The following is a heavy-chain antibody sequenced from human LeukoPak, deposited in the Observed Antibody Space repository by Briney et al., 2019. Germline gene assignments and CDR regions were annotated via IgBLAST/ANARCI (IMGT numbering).Heavy chain of an antibody. CDR1: GGSFSGYY. J-gene: IGHJ3*02. CDR3: AGGLYGGNHNDAFDI. CDR2: INHSGST. V-gene: IGHV4-34*01. D-gene: IGHD4-23*01. Sequence: SETLSLTCAVYGGSFSGYYWSWIRQPPGKGLEWIGEINHSGSTNYNPSLKSRVTISVDTSKNQFSPKLSSVTAADTAVYYCAGGLYGGNHNDAFDIWGQGTMVTVSS.